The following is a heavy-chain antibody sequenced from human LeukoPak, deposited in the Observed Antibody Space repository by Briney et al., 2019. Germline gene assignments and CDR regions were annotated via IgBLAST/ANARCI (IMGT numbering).Heavy chain of an antibody. V-gene: IGHV4-34*01. CDR2: INHSGST. D-gene: IGHD3-22*01. J-gene: IGHJ4*02. CDR3: AEADRSQIPDC. CDR1: GGSFSGYY. Sequence: PSETLSLTCAVYGGSFSGYYWSWIHQPPGKGLEWIGEINHSGSTNYNPSLTSRVTISVDTSKNQFSLKLTSVTAADTAVYYCAEADRSQIPDCCGQGTLVTVSS.